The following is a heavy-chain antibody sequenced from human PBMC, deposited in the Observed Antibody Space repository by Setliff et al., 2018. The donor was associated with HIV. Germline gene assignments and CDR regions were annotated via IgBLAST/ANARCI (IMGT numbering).Heavy chain of an antibody. D-gene: IGHD2-2*01. CDR3: ARRAYCSSTTCFDN. Sequence: GGSLRLSCEASGFPFSVHGMHWVRQSPGKGLEWLAVIWYDGGTKYYADSLQGRFTISRDTSKNTLYLQMNSLRAEDTAVYYCARRAYCSSTTCFDNWGQGTLVTAPQ. V-gene: IGHV3-33*01. J-gene: IGHJ4*02. CDR1: GFPFSVHG. CDR2: IWYDGGTK.